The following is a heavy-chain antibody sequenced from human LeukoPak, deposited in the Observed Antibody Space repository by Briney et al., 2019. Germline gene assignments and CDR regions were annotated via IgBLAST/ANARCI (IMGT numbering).Heavy chain of an antibody. D-gene: IGHD1-20*01. CDR3: AKDRITGTPYYFDY. V-gene: IGHV3-23*01. Sequence: SGGSLRLSCAASGFTFSSYAMSWVRQAPGKGLEWVLGISGSGGSTYYADSVKGRFTISRDNSKNTLYLQMDSLRAEDTAVYYCAKDRITGTPYYFDYWGQGTLVTVSS. J-gene: IGHJ4*02. CDR1: GFTFSSYA. CDR2: ISGSGGST.